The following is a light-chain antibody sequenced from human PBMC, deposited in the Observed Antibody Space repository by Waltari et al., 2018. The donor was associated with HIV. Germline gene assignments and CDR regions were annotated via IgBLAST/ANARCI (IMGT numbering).Light chain of an antibody. CDR2: QDN. V-gene: IGLV3-1*01. Sequence: SYELTQPPSVSVSPGQTASITCSGEKLGNKYICWYQQRPGQSPVVIICQDNKRPPGIPERFSGSNSGNTATLTISGTQPVDEADYYCHVWDSSAFYVFGTGTKVTVL. J-gene: IGLJ1*01. CDR1: KLGNKY. CDR3: HVWDSSAFYV.